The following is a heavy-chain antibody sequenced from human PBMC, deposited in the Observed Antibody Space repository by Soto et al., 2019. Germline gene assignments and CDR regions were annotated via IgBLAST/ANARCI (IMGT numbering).Heavy chain of an antibody. V-gene: IGHV3-30-3*01. CDR3: ARDWVGPTGPGRYYYGMDV. Sequence: PGGSLRLSCAASGFTFSSYAMHWVRQAPGKGLEWVAVISYDGSNKYYADSVKGRFTISRDNSKNTLYLQMNSLRAEDTAVYYCARDWVGPTGPGRYYYGMDVWGQGTTVTVSS. CDR2: ISYDGSNK. CDR1: GFTFSSYA. D-gene: IGHD1-26*01. J-gene: IGHJ6*02.